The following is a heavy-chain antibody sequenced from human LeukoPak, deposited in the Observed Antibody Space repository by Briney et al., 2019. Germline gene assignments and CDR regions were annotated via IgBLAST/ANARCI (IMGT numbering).Heavy chain of an antibody. CDR2: IYNGGSA. V-gene: IGHV3-53*01. CDR3: ARKKGIPTAPPFDY. J-gene: IGHJ4*02. Sequence: GGSLRLSCAASGFIVSGNDMSWVRQAPGKGLEWVSVIYNGGSAYYADSVKGRFTVSRDNSKNTLYLQMNSLRAEDTAVYYCARKKGIPTAPPFDYWGQGTLVTVSS. D-gene: IGHD5-18*01. CDR1: GFIVSGND.